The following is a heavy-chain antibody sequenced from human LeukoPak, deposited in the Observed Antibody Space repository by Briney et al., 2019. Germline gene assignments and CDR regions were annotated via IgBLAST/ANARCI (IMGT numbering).Heavy chain of an antibody. D-gene: IGHD3-22*01. V-gene: IGHV1-18*01. Sequence: ASVKVSCKASDSTFNTFGITWVRQAPGQGLEWMGWISPYDESTDYAQKIQGRVTMTRDTSTNTAYMELRNLRSDDTAMYYCATPGVHYDPSGYYPFQHWGQGTLVTVSS. J-gene: IGHJ1*01. CDR1: DSTFNTFG. CDR3: ATPGVHYDPSGYYPFQH. CDR2: ISPYDEST.